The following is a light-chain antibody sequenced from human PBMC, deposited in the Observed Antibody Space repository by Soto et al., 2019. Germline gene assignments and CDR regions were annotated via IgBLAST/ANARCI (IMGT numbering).Light chain of an antibody. CDR1: QSISSY. CDR3: QQSYSTLLT. CDR2: AAS. J-gene: IGKJ4*01. V-gene: IGKV1-39*01. Sequence: DIQMTQFPSSLSASVGDRVTNTCRASQSISSYLNWYQQKPGKAPKLLIYAASSLQSGVPSRFSGSGSGTDFTLTISSLQPEDFATYYCQQSYSTLLTFGGGTKVDIK.